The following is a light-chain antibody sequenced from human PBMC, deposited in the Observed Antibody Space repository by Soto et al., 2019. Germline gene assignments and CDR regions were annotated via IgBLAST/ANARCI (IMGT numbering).Light chain of an antibody. Sequence: EIVLTQSPATLSLSPGERATLSFRASQSVSSYLAWYQQKPGQVPRLLIYDASNRATGIPARFSGSGSGTDFTLTISSLEPGDFAVYYCQQRSHWPVTFGQGTKVEIK. V-gene: IGKV3-11*01. CDR3: QQRSHWPVT. J-gene: IGKJ1*01. CDR2: DAS. CDR1: QSVSSY.